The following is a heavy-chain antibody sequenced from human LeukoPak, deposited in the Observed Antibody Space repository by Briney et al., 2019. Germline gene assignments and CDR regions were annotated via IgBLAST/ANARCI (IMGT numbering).Heavy chain of an antibody. V-gene: IGHV3-48*01. D-gene: IGHD4-17*01. CDR2: ISNSAI. CDR1: GFTFTDYG. CDR3: AKDLNYGERD. Sequence: GGSLRLSCATSGFTFTDYGMNWFRQAPGKGLEWVSYISNSAILYADSVKGRFTISRDNSKNTLYLQMNSLRAEDTAVYYCAKDLNYGERDWGQGTLVTVSS. J-gene: IGHJ4*02.